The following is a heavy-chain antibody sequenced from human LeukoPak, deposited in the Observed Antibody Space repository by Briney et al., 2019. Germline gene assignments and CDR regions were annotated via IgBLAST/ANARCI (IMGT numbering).Heavy chain of an antibody. Sequence: ASVKVSCKASGYTFSKYGISWVRQAPGQGLEWMGWISGNNGNTNYAQKVQGRVTMTTDTSTSTGYMELRNLGSDDTGVYYCARDRGGNYYESSGHRDYWGQGTLVTVSS. CDR2: ISGNNGNT. V-gene: IGHV1-18*01. J-gene: IGHJ4*02. D-gene: IGHD3-22*01. CDR1: GYTFSKYG. CDR3: ARDRGGNYYESSGHRDY.